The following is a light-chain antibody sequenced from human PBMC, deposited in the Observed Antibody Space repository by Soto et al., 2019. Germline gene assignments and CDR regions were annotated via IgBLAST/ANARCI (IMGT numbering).Light chain of an antibody. Sequence: EIVLTQSPGTLSLSPGERATLSCRASQSVSTNYLAWYQQKPGQAPWLLIYGAFNRAGGVPDRFSGSVSGXXXXLTISRLEPEDFAVYYCQQYGSSPRTFGQGTKVDIK. CDR2: GAF. J-gene: IGKJ1*01. CDR3: QQYGSSPRT. CDR1: QSVSTNY. V-gene: IGKV3-20*01.